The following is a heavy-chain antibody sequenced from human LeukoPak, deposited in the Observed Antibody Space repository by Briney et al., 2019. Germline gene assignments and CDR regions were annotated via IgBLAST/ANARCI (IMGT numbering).Heavy chain of an antibody. CDR3: AKLWLWGSDAFDI. CDR1: GFTFSSYG. Sequence: PGGSLRLSCAASGFTFSSYGMHWVRQAPGKGLEWVAVISYDGSNKYCADSVKGRFTISRDNSKNTLYLQMNSLRAEDTAVYYCAKLWLWGSDAFDIWGQGTMVTVSS. J-gene: IGHJ3*02. V-gene: IGHV3-30*18. CDR2: ISYDGSNK. D-gene: IGHD5-18*01.